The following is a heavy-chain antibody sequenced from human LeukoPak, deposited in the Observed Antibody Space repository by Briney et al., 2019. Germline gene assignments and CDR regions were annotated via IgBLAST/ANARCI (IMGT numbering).Heavy chain of an antibody. D-gene: IGHD3-22*01. Sequence: SGPTLVKPTQTLTLTCTSSGFSLSTSGGGVGWIRQPPGKALEWLALIYWNDDKRYSPSLKSRLTITKDTSKNQVVLTMTNMDPVDTATYYCAHRRSYYDSSGYYPGYAFDIWGQGTMVTVSS. CDR3: AHRRSYYDSSGYYPGYAFDI. CDR1: GFSLSTSGGG. J-gene: IGHJ3*02. CDR2: IYWNDDK. V-gene: IGHV2-5*01.